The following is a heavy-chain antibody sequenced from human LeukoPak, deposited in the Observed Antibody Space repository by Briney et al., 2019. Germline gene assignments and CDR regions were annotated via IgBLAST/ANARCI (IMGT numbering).Heavy chain of an antibody. Sequence: PSGTLSLTCAVSGGSISSSNWWSWVRPPPGKGLEWIGEIYHSGSTNYNPSLKSRVTISVDKSKNQFSLKLSSVTAADTAVYYCARWAGDIVVVPAARDWFDPWGQGTLVTVSS. CDR3: ARWAGDIVVVPAARDWFDP. CDR1: GGSISSSNW. J-gene: IGHJ5*02. CDR2: IYHSGST. D-gene: IGHD2-2*01. V-gene: IGHV4-4*02.